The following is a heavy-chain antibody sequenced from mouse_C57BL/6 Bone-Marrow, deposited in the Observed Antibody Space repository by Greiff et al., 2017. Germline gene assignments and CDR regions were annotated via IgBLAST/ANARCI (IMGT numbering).Heavy chain of an antibody. CDR3: ARWLGYFDY. CDR2: IDPSDSYT. D-gene: IGHD2-2*01. CDR1: GYTFTSYW. J-gene: IGHJ2*01. Sequence: QVQLQQPGAELVMPGASVKLSCKASGYTFTSYWMYWVKQRPGQGLEWIGEIDPSDSYTNYNQKFKGKSTLTVDKSSSTAYMQLSSLTSEDSAVYYCARWLGYFDYWGQGTTLTVSS. V-gene: IGHV1-69*01.